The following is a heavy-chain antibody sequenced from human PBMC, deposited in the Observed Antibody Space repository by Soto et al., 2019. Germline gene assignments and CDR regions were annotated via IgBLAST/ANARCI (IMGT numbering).Heavy chain of an antibody. CDR2: INPSNEST. V-gene: IGHV1-2*02. D-gene: IGHD1-26*01. J-gene: IGHJ4*02. CDR1: GYTFSAYY. CDR3: MRGGWGDSTSDY. Sequence: ASVKVSCKTSGYTFSAYYVHWTRRAPGRGLQWLGWINPSNESTTFSDFVQGRITVTRDTSTNTVHMELNRLTSDATAVYYCMRGGWGDSTSDYWGQGTQVTFS.